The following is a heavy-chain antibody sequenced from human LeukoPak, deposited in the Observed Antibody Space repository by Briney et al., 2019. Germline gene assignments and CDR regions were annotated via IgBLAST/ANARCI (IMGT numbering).Heavy chain of an antibody. CDR1: GFTFSSYD. CDR2: IRPSGDNT. CDR3: AKEPVEYDGSYSDY. V-gene: IGHV3-23*01. J-gene: IGHJ4*02. D-gene: IGHD2-8*02. Sequence: GGALRLSCAASGFTFSSYDMTWVRQAPGRGLEWVSSIRPSGDNTYYGDAVKGRFTISRDNSKNTLYLQMNSLRAEDTAVYYCAKEPVEYDGSYSDYWGQGTLVTVSS.